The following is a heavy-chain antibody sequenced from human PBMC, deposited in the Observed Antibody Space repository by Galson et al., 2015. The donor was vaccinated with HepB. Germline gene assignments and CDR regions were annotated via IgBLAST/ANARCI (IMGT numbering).Heavy chain of an antibody. J-gene: IGHJ4*02. V-gene: IGHV3-23*01. CDR1: GFTFSSYA. D-gene: IGHD6-19*01. Sequence: SLRLSCAASGFTFSSYAMSWVRQAPGKGLEWVSAISGSGGSTYYADSVKGRFTISRDNSKNTLYLQMNSLRAEDTAVYYCAKGHSFSGWYDYWGQGTLVTVSS. CDR2: ISGSGGST. CDR3: AKGHSFSGWYDY.